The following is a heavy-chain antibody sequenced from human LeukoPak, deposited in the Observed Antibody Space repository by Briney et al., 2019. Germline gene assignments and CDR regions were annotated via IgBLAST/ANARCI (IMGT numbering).Heavy chain of an antibody. CDR3: AGPNDSSGRLD. D-gene: IGHD3-22*01. V-gene: IGHV3-53*01. J-gene: IGHJ4*02. CDR1: GFTVRSNY. Sequence: PGGSLRLSCAASGFTVRSNYMSWVRQAPGKGLEWVSVIYSGGSTYYADSVKGRFTISRDNSKDTLYLQMNSLRAEDTAVYYCAGPNDSSGRLDWGQGTLVTVSS. CDR2: IYSGGST.